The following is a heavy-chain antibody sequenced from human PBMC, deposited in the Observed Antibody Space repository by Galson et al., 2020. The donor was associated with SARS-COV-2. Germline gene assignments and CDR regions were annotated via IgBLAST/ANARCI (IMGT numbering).Heavy chain of an antibody. V-gene: IGHV1-2*02. J-gene: IGHJ4*02. D-gene: IGHD3-16*01. CDR2: INPNSGGT. Sequence: ASVKVSCKPSGYTFTGYYMHWVRQAPGQGLEWMGWINPNSGGTSFAQKFQGRVTMTRDTSISTAYMELSRLRSDDTAVYYCAREEKITAVIDYWGQGTLVTVSS. CDR3: AREEKITAVIDY. CDR1: GYTFTGYY.